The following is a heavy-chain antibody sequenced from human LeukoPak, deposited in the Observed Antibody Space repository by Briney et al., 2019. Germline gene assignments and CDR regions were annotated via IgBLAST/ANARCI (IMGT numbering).Heavy chain of an antibody. J-gene: IGHJ4*02. Sequence: SETLSLTCTVSGGSISSYDWSWIRQPPGKGLEWIGYIYYSGSTNYNPSLKSRVTISVDTSKNQFSLKLSSVTAADTAVYYCARITGSVVTDWGYFDYWGQGTLVTVSS. CDR1: GGSISSYD. CDR3: ARITGSVVTDWGYFDY. V-gene: IGHV4-59*01. D-gene: IGHD4-23*01. CDR2: IYYSGST.